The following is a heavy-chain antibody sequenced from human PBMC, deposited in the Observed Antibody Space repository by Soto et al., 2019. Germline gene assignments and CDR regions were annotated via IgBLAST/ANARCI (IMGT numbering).Heavy chain of an antibody. J-gene: IGHJ4*02. CDR2: ISGGGDTT. CDR3: AQLRDFVVLPAGILDY. V-gene: IGHV3-23*01. CDR1: GFTFSSYG. D-gene: IGHD2-8*01. Sequence: EVQLLESGGGLVQPGGSLRLTCAASGFTFSSYGISWIRLSPGKGLEWVSVISGGGDTTYYTPSVKGRFTISRDDFRNTLYLQMNSLRTEDTAIYYCAQLRDFVVLPAGILDYWGPGTLVTVSS.